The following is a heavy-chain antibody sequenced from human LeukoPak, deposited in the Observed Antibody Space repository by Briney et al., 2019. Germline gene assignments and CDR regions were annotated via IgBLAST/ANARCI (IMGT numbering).Heavy chain of an antibody. CDR3: ILASAGPAY. CDR1: GFTFSNAW. J-gene: IGHJ4*02. CDR2: IKSKTDGGTT. Sequence: PGGSLRLSCAASGFTFSNAWMTWVRQAPRKGLEWVGRIKSKTDGGTTDYAEPVKGRFTVSRDDSKNTLYLQMNTLKTEDTAVYYCILASAGPAYWGQGTLVTVSS. D-gene: IGHD6-13*01. V-gene: IGHV3-15*01.